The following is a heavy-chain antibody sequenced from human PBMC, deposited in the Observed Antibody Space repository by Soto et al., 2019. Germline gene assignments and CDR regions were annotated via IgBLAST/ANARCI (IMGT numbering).Heavy chain of an antibody. CDR3: ARDYSKAHPYYYIDV. CDR1: GFTVSSNY. V-gene: IGHV3-53*04. Sequence: GGSLRLSCAASGFTVSSNYMSWVRQAPGKGLEWVSVIYSGGSTYYADSVKGRFTISRHNSKNTLYLQMNSLRAEDTAVYYCARDYSKAHPYYYIDVWGKGTTVTVSS. D-gene: IGHD4-4*01. CDR2: IYSGGST. J-gene: IGHJ6*03.